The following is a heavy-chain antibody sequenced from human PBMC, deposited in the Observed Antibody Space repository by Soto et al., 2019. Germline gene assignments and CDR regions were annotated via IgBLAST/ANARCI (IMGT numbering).Heavy chain of an antibody. CDR2: INPSGGST. V-gene: IGHV1-46*01. CDR1: GYTFTSYY. J-gene: IGHJ6*02. CDR3: ARGGYSQNSYYYYGMDV. D-gene: IGHD5-12*01. Sequence: ASVKVSCKASGYTFTSYYMHWVRQAPGQGLEWIGIINPSGGSTSYAQKFQGRVTMTRDTSTSTVYMELSSLRSEDTAVYHCARGGYSQNSYYYYGMDVWGQGTTVTVSS.